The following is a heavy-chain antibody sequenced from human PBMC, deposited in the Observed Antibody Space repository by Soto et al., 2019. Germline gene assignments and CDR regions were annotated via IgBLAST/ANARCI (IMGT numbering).Heavy chain of an antibody. D-gene: IGHD6-6*01. V-gene: IGHV3-30-3*01. CDR2: ISYDGSNK. J-gene: IGHJ4*02. CDR3: ARDFNFAARKYYFDY. CDR1: GFTFSSYA. Sequence: QVQLVESGGGVVQPGRSLRLSCAASGFTFSSYAMNWVRQAPGKGLEWVAVISYDGSNKYYADSVKGRFTISRDNSKNTLYLQMNRLRAEDTAVYYCARDFNFAARKYYFDYWGQGTLVTAS.